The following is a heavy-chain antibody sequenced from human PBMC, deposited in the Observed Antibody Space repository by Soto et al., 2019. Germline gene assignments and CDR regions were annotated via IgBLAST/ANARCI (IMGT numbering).Heavy chain of an antibody. CDR1: GGSFSGYY. CDR2: ITHSGRT. Sequence: PSETLSLTCAVYGGSFSGYYWSWIRKPPGTGLEWTGEITHSGRTNYNPSLKSRVTLSVATSKKQFSLKLSSVTAADTAVYYRARGWMATIFIFRQRFEDMDVWGQGTTVTVSS. J-gene: IGHJ6*02. V-gene: IGHV4-34*01. CDR3: ARGWMATIFIFRQRFEDMDV. D-gene: IGHD5-12*01.